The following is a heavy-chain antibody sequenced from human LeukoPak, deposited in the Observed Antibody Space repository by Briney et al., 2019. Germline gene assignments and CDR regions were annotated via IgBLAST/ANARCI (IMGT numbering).Heavy chain of an antibody. V-gene: IGHV3-23*01. J-gene: IGHJ4*02. CDR2: ISGSGGTT. D-gene: IGHD3-22*01. CDR3: AKSPSYYYDTSGYRYFDY. Sequence: PGGSLRLSCAASGFTFSSYAMNWVRQPPGQGLEWVSTISGSGGTTYYTDSVKGRFTISRDNSKNTLYLQMNSLRAEDTAVYYCAKSPSYYYDTSGYRYFDYWGQGTLVTVSS. CDR1: GFTFSSYA.